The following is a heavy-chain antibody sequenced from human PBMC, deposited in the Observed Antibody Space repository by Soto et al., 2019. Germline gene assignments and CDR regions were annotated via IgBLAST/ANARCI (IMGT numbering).Heavy chain of an antibody. CDR3: ARDPSGYVSDY. J-gene: IGHJ4*02. CDR2: LSSSSSYT. Sequence: EGSMRLSCAASGFTFCDYYMSWLRQAPGKGLEWVSYLSSSSSYTNYADSVKGRFTISRDNAKNSLYLQMKSLRAEDTAVYYCARDPSGYVSDYWGQGPRVTVSS. D-gene: IGHD5-12*01. V-gene: IGHV3-11*06. CDR1: GFTFCDYY.